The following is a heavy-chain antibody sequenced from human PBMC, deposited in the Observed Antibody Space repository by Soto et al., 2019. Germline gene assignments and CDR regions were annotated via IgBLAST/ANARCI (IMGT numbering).Heavy chain of an antibody. CDR3: AREEQWLIYYYGMDV. CDR2: ISSSSSYI. D-gene: IGHD6-19*01. CDR1: GFTFSSYS. Sequence: EVQLVESGGGLVKPGGSLRLSCAASGFTFSSYSMNWVRQAPGKGLEWVSSISSSSSYIYYADSVKGRFTISRDNAKNSLYLQMNSLRAEDTAVYYCAREEQWLIYYYGMDVWGQGTKVTVSS. J-gene: IGHJ6*02. V-gene: IGHV3-21*01.